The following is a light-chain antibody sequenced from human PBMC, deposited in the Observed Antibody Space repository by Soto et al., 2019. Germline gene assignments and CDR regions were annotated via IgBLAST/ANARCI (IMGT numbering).Light chain of an antibody. V-gene: IGKV3D-20*01. CDR2: DAS. CDR1: QSVSSSY. J-gene: IGKJ5*01. CDR3: QQYGSSPPIT. Sequence: EIVLTQPPATLSLSPGERATLSCGASQSVSSSYLAWYQQKPGLAPRLLIYDASSRATGIPDRFSGSGSGTDFTLTISRLEPEDFAVYYCQQYGSSPPITFGQGTRLEIK.